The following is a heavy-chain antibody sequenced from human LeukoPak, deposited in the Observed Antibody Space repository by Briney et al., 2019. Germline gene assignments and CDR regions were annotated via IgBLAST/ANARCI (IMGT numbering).Heavy chain of an antibody. CDR1: GGSIGSYY. D-gene: IGHD3/OR15-3a*01. Sequence: SETLSLTCTVSGGSIGSYYWGWIRQPPGKGLEWIGSIYYSGSTYYNPSLKSRVTISVDTSKNQFSLKLSSVTAADTAVYYCARGDWLLGDYWGQGTLVTVSS. J-gene: IGHJ4*02. CDR2: IYYSGST. V-gene: IGHV4-39*07. CDR3: ARGDWLLGDY.